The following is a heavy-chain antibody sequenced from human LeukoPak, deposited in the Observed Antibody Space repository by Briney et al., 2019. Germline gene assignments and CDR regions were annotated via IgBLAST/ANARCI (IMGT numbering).Heavy chain of an antibody. V-gene: IGHV4-59*08. CDR2: IYHTGTT. CDR1: GGCLSPYY. J-gene: IGHJ1*01. CDR3: ARLDSGDHGNIPH. Sequence: SETLSLTCTVSGGCLSPYYWTWIRQPRGKGLEWIGYIYHTGTTKYNPSLSYRVTISVETSKNQFSLRLKSVTAADTAIYYCARLDSGDHGNIPHWGQGTLVTVSS. D-gene: IGHD1-26*01.